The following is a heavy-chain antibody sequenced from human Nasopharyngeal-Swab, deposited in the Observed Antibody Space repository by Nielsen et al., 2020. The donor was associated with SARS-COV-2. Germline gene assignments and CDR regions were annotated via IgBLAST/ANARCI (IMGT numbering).Heavy chain of an antibody. V-gene: IGHV3-30*14. CDR2: ISYDESSG. CDR3: ASPHTVYAFDI. Sequence: GESLKISCAASGFTFSNYDMHWVRQAPGKGLEWVARISYDESSGYYADSVKGRLTISRDDSKNTLYLQMNSLRPEDTAVYYCASPHTVYAFDIWGQGTLVTVSP. J-gene: IGHJ3*02. D-gene: IGHD5/OR15-5a*01. CDR1: GFTFSNYD.